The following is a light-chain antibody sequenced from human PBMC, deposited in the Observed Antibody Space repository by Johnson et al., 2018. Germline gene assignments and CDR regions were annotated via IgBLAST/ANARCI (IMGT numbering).Light chain of an antibody. CDR3: GTWDSGLSAGNV. J-gene: IGLJ1*01. CDR2: ENN. CDR1: SSNIGNNY. Sequence: QSVLTQPPSVSAAPGQKVTISCSGSSSNIGNNYVSWYQQLPGTAPKLLIYENNKRPSGIPDRFSGSKYGTSATLGITGLQTGDAADYYCGTWDSGLSAGNVFGTGTKVTVL. V-gene: IGLV1-51*02.